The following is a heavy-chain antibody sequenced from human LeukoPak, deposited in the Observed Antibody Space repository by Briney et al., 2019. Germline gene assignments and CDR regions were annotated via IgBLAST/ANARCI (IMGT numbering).Heavy chain of an antibody. D-gene: IGHD6-6*01. CDR2: IYHSGST. V-gene: IGHV4-38-2*02. J-gene: IGHJ6*03. CDR1: GYSISSGYY. CDR3: ARDPVEQLVRAPRIYYYMDV. Sequence: SETLSLTCSVSGYSISSGYYWGWIRQPPGKGLEWIGSIYHSGSTYYNPSLKSRVTISLDTSKNQFSLKLSSVTAADTAVYYCARDPVEQLVRAPRIYYYMDVWGKGTTVTVSS.